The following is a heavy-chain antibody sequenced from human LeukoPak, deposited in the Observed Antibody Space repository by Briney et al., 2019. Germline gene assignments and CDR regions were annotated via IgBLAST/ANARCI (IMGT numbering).Heavy chain of an antibody. Sequence: GGSLRLSCAASGFTFSSYGMHWVRQAPGKGLEWVAVISYDGSNKYYADSVKGRFTISRDNSKNTLYLQMNSLRAEDTAVYYCARDYYYYGMDVWGQGTTVTVSS. V-gene: IGHV3-30*19. CDR1: GFTFSSYG. J-gene: IGHJ6*02. CDR2: ISYDGSNK. CDR3: ARDYYYYGMDV.